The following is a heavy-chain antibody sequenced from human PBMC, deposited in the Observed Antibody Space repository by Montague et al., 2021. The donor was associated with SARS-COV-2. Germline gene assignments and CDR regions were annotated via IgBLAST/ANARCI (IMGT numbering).Heavy chain of an antibody. D-gene: IGHD3-10*01. Sequence: SLRLSCAASGFTFGMYAMSWVRQAPGKGLEWVSVIYSGGSSTYYADSVKGRFTISRDNSTNTLYLQMNSLRAEDTAVYYCAKDRDPSSAYGMDVWGQGTTVTVSS. CDR1: GFTFGMYA. CDR3: AKDRDPSSAYGMDV. V-gene: IGHV3-23*03. CDR2: IYSGGSST. J-gene: IGHJ6*02.